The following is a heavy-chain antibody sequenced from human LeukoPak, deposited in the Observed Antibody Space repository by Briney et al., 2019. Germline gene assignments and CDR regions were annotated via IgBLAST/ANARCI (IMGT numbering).Heavy chain of an antibody. Sequence: GASVKVSCKASGYTFTSYGISWVRQAPGQGLEWMGWMNPNSGNTGYAQKFQGRVTMTRNTSISTAYMELSSLRSEDTAVYYCARGVLTGYYINYYYGMDVWGQGTTVTVSS. CDR2: MNPNSGNT. V-gene: IGHV1-8*02. J-gene: IGHJ6*02. CDR1: GYTFTSYG. D-gene: IGHD3-9*01. CDR3: ARGVLTGYYINYYYGMDV.